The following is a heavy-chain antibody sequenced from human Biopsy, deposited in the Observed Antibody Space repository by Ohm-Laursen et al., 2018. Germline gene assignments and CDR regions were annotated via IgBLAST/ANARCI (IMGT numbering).Heavy chain of an antibody. V-gene: IGHV4-34*01. D-gene: IGHD1-20*01. CDR2: MNHGGST. Sequence: SDTLSLTCAVYVGSFSGYYWTWIRQPPGKGLEWIGEMNHGGSTNYNSSLKSRVTISVDTSKNQFSLKLNSVTATDTAVYYCARGSNWNDWSFDYWGQGTVVTVPS. CDR1: VGSFSGYY. J-gene: IGHJ4*02. CDR3: ARGSNWNDWSFDY.